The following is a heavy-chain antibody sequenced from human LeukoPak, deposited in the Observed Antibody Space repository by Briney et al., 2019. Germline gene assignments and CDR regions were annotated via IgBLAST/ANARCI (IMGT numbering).Heavy chain of an antibody. CDR2: IYTSGST. CDR3: AKAGYFDWLPLDY. J-gene: IGHJ4*02. V-gene: IGHV4-39*07. D-gene: IGHD3-9*01. CDR1: GGSICSSSYY. Sequence: SETLSLTRTVSGGSICSSSYYWGWIRQPPGKGLEWIGRIYTSGSTNYNPSLKSRVTMSVDTSKNQFSLKLSSVTAADTAVYYCAKAGYFDWLPLDYWGQGTMVTVSS.